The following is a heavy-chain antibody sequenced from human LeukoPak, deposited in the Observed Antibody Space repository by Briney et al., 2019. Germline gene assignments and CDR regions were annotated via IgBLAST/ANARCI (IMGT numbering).Heavy chain of an antibody. V-gene: IGHV4-34*01. J-gene: IGHJ4*02. D-gene: IGHD3-3*01. Sequence: PSETLSLTCAVYGGSFSGYYWSWIRQPPGKGLERIGEINHSGSTNYNPSLKSRVTISVDTSKNQFSLKLSSVTAADTAVYYCARGLRPGFYYFDYWGQGTLVTVSS. CDR2: INHSGST. CDR3: ARGLRPGFYYFDY. CDR1: GGSFSGYY.